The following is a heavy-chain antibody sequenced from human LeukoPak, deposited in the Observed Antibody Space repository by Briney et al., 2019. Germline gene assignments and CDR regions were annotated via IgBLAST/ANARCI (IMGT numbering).Heavy chain of an antibody. CDR1: GFTFSSYA. J-gene: IGHJ4*02. V-gene: IGHV3-23*01. Sequence: GGSLRLSCAASGFTFSSYAMSWVRQAPGKGLEWVSAISGSGGSTYYADSAKGRFTISRDNSKNTVYLQMNSLRAEDTAVYYCAKATYSSSWWVVDYWGKGTLVTVSS. CDR2: ISGSGGST. D-gene: IGHD6-6*01. CDR3: AKATYSSSWWVVDY.